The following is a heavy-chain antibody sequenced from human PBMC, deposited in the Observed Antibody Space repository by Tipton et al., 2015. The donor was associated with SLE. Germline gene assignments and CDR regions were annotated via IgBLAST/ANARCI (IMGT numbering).Heavy chain of an antibody. CDR2: INHSGST. D-gene: IGHD4-11*01. CDR3: ARPRERDYNDAFDI. V-gene: IGHV4-34*01. J-gene: IGHJ3*02. Sequence: TLSLTCAVYGGSFSGYYWSWIRQPPGKGLEWIGEINHSGSTNYNPSLKSRVTISVDTSKNQFSLNLRSVTAADTAMYYCARPRERDYNDAFDIWGQGTMVIVSS. CDR1: GGSFSGYY.